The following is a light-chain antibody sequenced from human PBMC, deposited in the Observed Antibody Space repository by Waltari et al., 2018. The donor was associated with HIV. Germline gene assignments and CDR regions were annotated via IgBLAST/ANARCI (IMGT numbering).Light chain of an antibody. CDR2: EVF. J-gene: IGLJ2*01. Sequence: QSALTQPASVSGSPGQSITISCTGTSNDIGASNYVSWYQQHPGKAPKLMIYEVFNRPSGVSHRFSGSKSGNTASLTISGLQAEDEADYYCSSYTSSTTYLVFGGGTKVTVL. CDR3: SSYTSSTTYLV. CDR1: SNDIGASNY. V-gene: IGLV2-14*03.